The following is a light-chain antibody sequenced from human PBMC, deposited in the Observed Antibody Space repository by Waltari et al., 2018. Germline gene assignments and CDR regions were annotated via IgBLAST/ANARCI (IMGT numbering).Light chain of an antibody. CDR1: SSNIGSNY. CDR2: RNN. V-gene: IGLV1-47*01. J-gene: IGLJ3*02. Sequence: QSVLTQPPSASGTPGQRVTISCSGSSSNIGSNYVYWYQQPPGTAPKLRVYRNNQRPSGVPDRFSGSKSGTSASLAISGLRSEDEADYYCAAWDDSLSGPWVFGGGTKLTVL. CDR3: AAWDDSLSGPWV.